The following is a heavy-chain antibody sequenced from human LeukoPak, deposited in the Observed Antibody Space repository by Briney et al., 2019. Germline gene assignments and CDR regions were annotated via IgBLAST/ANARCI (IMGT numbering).Heavy chain of an antibody. D-gene: IGHD2-15*01. J-gene: IGHJ5*02. CDR1: GFTFGSYA. Sequence: GGSLRLSCAASGFTFGSYAMNWVRQAPGKGLEWVSTISGGGGSTYYADSVKGRFTISRDNSKNTLDLQMNSLRAEDTAVYYCAKCGWQLLLGAEYNWFETWGQGTQVTVSS. CDR3: AKCGWQLLLGAEYNWFET. CDR2: ISGGGGST. V-gene: IGHV3-23*01.